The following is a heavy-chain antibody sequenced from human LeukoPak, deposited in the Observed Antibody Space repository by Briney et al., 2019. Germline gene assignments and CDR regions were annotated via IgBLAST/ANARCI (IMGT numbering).Heavy chain of an antibody. D-gene: IGHD6-6*01. V-gene: IGHV4-59*11. CDR3: ARVICGSSPHGYYFDY. J-gene: IGHJ4*02. CDR2: IYYSGST. CDR1: GGSISSHY. Sequence: PSETLSLTCTVSGGSISSHYWSWIRQPPGKGLEWIGYIYYSGSTNYNPSLKSRVTISVDTSKNQFSLKLSSVTAADTAVYYCARVICGSSPHGYYFDYWGQGTLVTVSS.